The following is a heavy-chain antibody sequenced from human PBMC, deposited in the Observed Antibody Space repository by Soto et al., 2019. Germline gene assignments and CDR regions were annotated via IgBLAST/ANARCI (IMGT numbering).Heavy chain of an antibody. CDR2: ISSSSSYI. D-gene: IGHD6-6*01. V-gene: IGHV3-21*01. Sequence: GGSLRLSCAASGFTFSSYSMNWVRQAPGKGLEWVSSISSSSSYIYYADSVKGRFTISIDNAKNSLYLQMNSLRAEDTAVYYCAGLNIAARPDDAFDICGKGTMVTVSS. CDR3: AGLNIAARPDDAFDI. J-gene: IGHJ3*02. CDR1: GFTFSSYS.